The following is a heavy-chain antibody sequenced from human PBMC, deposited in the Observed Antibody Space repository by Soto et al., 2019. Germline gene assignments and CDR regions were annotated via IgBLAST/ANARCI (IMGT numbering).Heavy chain of an antibody. V-gene: IGHV4-59*01. Sequence: ETLSLTCTVSGGSISSYHWRWIRQPPGKGLEWIGFIYYSGSTNYNPCLKSRVTISVDTSKNQFSRKLSSVTAADTAGYYCAGNIAAHPHYYYYYMDVWGKGTTGTVS. CDR2: IYYSGST. D-gene: IGHD6-6*01. CDR1: GGSISSYH. CDR3: AGNIAAHPHYYYYYMDV. J-gene: IGHJ6*03.